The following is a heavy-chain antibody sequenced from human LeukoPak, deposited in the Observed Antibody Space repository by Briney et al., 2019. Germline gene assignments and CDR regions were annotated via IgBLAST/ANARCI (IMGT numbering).Heavy chain of an antibody. J-gene: IGHJ6*03. Sequence: PSETLSLTCTVSGGSINTGGNYWTWIRQSPGKGLEWIGRIYSSGSTNYNPSLKSRVTMSVDTSKNQFSLKLSSVTAADTAVYYCARGGYSTPYFYYMDVWGKGTTVTVSS. CDR3: ARGGYSTPYFYYMDV. CDR1: GGSINTGGNY. D-gene: IGHD4-11*01. V-gene: IGHV4-61*08. CDR2: IYSSGST.